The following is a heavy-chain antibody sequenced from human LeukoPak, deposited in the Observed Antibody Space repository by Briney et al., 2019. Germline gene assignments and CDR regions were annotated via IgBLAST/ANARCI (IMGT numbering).Heavy chain of an antibody. J-gene: IGHJ4*02. Sequence: PGGSLRLSCAASGFTFSSYAMSWVRQAPGKGLEWVSAISGSGGSTYYADSVKGRFTISRDNSKNTLYLQMNSLRAEDTAVYYCAKPSTGGSYWYYFDYWGQGTLVTVSS. CDR3: AKPSTGGSYWYYFDY. CDR1: GFTFSSYA. D-gene: IGHD1-26*01. V-gene: IGHV3-23*01. CDR2: ISGSGGST.